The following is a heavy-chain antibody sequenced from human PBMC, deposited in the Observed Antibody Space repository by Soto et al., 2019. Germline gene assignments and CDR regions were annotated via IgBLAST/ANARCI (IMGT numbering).Heavy chain of an antibody. Sequence: GGSLRLSCAASGFTVGSNYMAWVRQAPGKGLEWVSVISAGGGKDTFYADSVKGRFTISRDNSRNTNYLQMNSLRADDTAIYYCAKGMTVTGSTKYFDSWGQGIVVTVSS. D-gene: IGHD6-19*01. CDR1: GFTVGSNY. CDR3: AKGMTVTGSTKYFDS. V-gene: IGHV3-53*01. J-gene: IGHJ5*01. CDR2: ISAGGGKDT.